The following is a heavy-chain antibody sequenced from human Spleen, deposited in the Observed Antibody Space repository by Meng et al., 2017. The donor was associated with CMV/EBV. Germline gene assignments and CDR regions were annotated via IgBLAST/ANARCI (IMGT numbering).Heavy chain of an antibody. CDR2: ISSSGSTI. CDR3: ARDRVYYDSSGNPDGFDI. J-gene: IGHJ3*02. D-gene: IGHD3-22*01. Sequence: FSDYYMSWIRHAPGYGLELVSYISSSGSTIYYADSVKGRFTISRDNAKNSLYLQMNSLRAEDTAVYYCARDRVYYDSSGNPDGFDIWGQGTMVTVSS. CDR1: FSDYY. V-gene: IGHV3-11*01.